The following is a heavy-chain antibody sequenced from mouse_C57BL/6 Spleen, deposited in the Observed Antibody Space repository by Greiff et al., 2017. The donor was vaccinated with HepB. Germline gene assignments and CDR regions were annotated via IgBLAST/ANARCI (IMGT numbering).Heavy chain of an antibody. V-gene: IGHV1-18*01. CDR2: INPNNGGT. D-gene: IGHD1-1*01. Sequence: EVQGVESGPELVKPGASVKIPCKASGYTFTDYNMDWVKQSHGKSLEWIGDINPNNGGTIYNQKFKGKATLTVDKSSSTAYMELRSLTSEDTAVYYCARPSYYGSSYWFAYWGQGTLVTVSA. J-gene: IGHJ3*01. CDR1: GYTFTDYN. CDR3: ARPSYYGSSYWFAY.